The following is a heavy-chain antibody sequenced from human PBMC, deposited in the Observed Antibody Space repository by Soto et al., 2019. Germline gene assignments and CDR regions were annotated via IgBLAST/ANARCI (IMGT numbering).Heavy chain of an antibody. V-gene: IGHV3-33*01. CDR1: GFTFSSYG. D-gene: IGHD6-19*01. CDR3: ASGLYSSGWFDY. Sequence: QVQLVESGGGAVQPGRSLRLSCAASGFTFSSYGMHWVRQAPGKGLEWVAVIWYDGSNKYYADSVKGRFTISRDNSKNTLYLQMNSLRAEDTAVYYCASGLYSSGWFDYWGQGTLVTVSS. CDR2: IWYDGSNK. J-gene: IGHJ4*02.